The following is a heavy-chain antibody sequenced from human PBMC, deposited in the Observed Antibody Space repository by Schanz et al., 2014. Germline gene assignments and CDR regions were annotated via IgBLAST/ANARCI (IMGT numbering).Heavy chain of an antibody. CDR1: GYTFTSYY. V-gene: IGHV1-46*03. CDR3: GRDGEAATGCAY. CDR2: INPSGGST. D-gene: IGHD7-27*01. Sequence: QVQLVQSGAEVKKPGASVKVSCKASGYTFTSYYMHWVRQAPGQGLEWMGIINPSGGSTSYAQKFQGKIPNDKDTFNSPGHKGLSRLKSEDPAVYFCGRDGEAATGCAYRGPGTLVTGSS. J-gene: IGHJ4*02.